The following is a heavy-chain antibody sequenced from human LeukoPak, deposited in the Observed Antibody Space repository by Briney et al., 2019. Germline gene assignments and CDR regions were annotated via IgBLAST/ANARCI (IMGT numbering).Heavy chain of an antibody. CDR2: ISSSSNDI. V-gene: IGHV3-21*01. CDR1: GLTFTSYT. CDR3: AIIRGRNS. Sequence: GGSLRLSCVVPGLTFTSYTMDWVRQAPGKGLEWLSSISSSSNDIYYADSVKGRFTISRDNAKNSVLLQMNSLRAEDTALYYCAIIRGRNSWGQGTLVTVSS. J-gene: IGHJ4*02. D-gene: IGHD3-10*01.